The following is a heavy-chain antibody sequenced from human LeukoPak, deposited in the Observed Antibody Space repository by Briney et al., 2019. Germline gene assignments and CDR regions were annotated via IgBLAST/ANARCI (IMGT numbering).Heavy chain of an antibody. J-gene: IGHJ5*02. CDR3: ARGSYYYGSGSYYGWFDP. Sequence: SETLSLTCTVSGGSISSSSYYWSWIRQPAGKGLEWIGRIYTSGSTNYNPSLKSRVTISVDTSKNQFSLKLSSVTAADTAVYYCARGSYYYGSGSYYGWFDPWGQGTLVTVSS. V-gene: IGHV4-61*02. D-gene: IGHD3-10*01. CDR2: IYTSGST. CDR1: GGSISSSSYY.